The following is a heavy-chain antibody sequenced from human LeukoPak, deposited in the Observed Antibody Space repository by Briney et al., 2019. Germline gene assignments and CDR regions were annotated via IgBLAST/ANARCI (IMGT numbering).Heavy chain of an antibody. CDR2: IVVGSGNT. J-gene: IGHJ4*02. V-gene: IGHV1-58*02. CDR1: GFTFTRSA. CDR3: AALVDYYDSSGYHVDY. Sequence: GTSVKVSCKASGFTFTRSAMQWVRQARGQRLEWIGWIVVGSGNTNYAQKFQERVTISRDMSTSTAYMELSSLRSEDTAVYYCAALVDYYDSSGYHVDYWGQGTLVTVSS. D-gene: IGHD3-22*01.